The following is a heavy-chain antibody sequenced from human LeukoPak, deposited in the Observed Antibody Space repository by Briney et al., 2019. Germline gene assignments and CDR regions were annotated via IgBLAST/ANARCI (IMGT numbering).Heavy chain of an antibody. CDR2: INHTGST. CDR1: GGSFSNYY. V-gene: IGHV4-34*01. J-gene: IGHJ4*02. CDR3: ARGRPYFDY. Sequence: SETLSLTCAVYGGSFSNYYWNWIRQPPGKGLEWIGEINHTGSTNYNPSLKSRVTISVDTSKNQFSLKLTSVTAADTAVYYCARGRPYFDYWGQGTLVTVSS.